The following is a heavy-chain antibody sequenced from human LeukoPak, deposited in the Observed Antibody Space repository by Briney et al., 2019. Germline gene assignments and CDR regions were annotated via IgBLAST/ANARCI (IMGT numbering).Heavy chain of an antibody. CDR3: ARDKSSSSWYYWFDP. CDR1: GYTFTSYD. Sequence: GASVKVSCKASGYTFTSYDINWVRQATGQGLEWMGWMNPNSGNTGYAQKFQGRVTITTDESTSTAYMELSSLRSEDTAVYYCARDKSSSSWYYWFDPWGQGTLVTVSS. D-gene: IGHD6-13*01. J-gene: IGHJ5*02. V-gene: IGHV1-8*01. CDR2: MNPNSGNT.